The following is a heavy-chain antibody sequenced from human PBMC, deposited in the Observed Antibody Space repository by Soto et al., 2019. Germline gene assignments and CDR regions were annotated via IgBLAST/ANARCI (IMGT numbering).Heavy chain of an antibody. CDR3: ARAVLGGGDCTNGVCRGIQH. CDR2: LLRLFGTA. V-gene: IGHV1-69*06. Sequence: SVQVSCKATGGTFGSYAVSSVRQTPGQALEWMDRLLRLFGTANSAQEFQGRVTITADKSTSPAYMELSSLRSEDTAVYYCARAVLGGGDCTNGVCRGIQHWHQGTLVAVSS. D-gene: IGHD2-8*01. J-gene: IGHJ1*01. CDR1: GGTFGSYA.